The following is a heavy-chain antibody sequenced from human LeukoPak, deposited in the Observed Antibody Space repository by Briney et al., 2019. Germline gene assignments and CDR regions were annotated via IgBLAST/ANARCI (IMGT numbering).Heavy chain of an antibody. D-gene: IGHD6-6*01. Sequence: SETLSLTCAVYGGSFSGYYWSWIRQPAGKGLEWIGRIYTSGSTNYNPSLKSRVTMSVDTSKNQFSLKLSSVTAADTAVYYCASGYPGPRRVGSSSFPYYYMDVWGKGTTVTVSS. CDR2: IYTSGST. CDR1: GGSFSGYY. J-gene: IGHJ6*03. CDR3: ASGYPGPRRVGSSSFPYYYMDV. V-gene: IGHV4-59*10.